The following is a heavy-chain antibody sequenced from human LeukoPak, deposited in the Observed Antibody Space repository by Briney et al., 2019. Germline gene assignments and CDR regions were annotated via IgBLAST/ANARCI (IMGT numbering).Heavy chain of an antibody. V-gene: IGHV1-69*13. CDR2: FTPIFGTA. CDR3: IRTSGSYLENWFDP. D-gene: IGHD3-10*01. CDR1: GGTFSSYA. Sequence: ASVKVSCKASGGTFSSYAISWVRQAPGQGLEWMGGFTPIFGTANYAQKFQGRVTITADESTSTAYMELSSLRSEDTAVYYCIRTSGSYLENWFDPWGQGTLVTVSS. J-gene: IGHJ5*02.